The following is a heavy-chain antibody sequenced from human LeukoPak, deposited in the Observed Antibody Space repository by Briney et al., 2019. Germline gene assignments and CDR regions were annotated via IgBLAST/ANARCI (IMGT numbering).Heavy chain of an antibody. V-gene: IGHV4-34*01. CDR3: ASGVAMVRGVTIWWLRY. CDR2: INHSGST. CDR1: GGSFSGYY. J-gene: IGHJ4*02. Sequence: KSSETLSLTCAVYGGSFSGYYWSWIRQPPGKGLEWIGEINHSGSTNYNPSLKSRVTISVDTSKNQFSLKLSSMTAADTAVYYCASGVAMVRGVTIWWLRYWGQGTLVTVSS. D-gene: IGHD3-10*01.